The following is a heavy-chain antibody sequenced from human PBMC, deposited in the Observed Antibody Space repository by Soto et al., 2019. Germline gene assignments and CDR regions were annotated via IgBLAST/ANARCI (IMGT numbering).Heavy chain of an antibody. D-gene: IGHD2-15*01. CDR2: IYYSGST. CDR1: GGSISSYY. Sequence: SETLSLTCTVSGGSISSYYWSWIRQPPGKGLEWIGYIYYSGSTNYNPSLKSRVTISVDTSKNQFSLKLSSVTAADTAVYYCARQLGYCSGGSCYSWVGAFDIWGQGTMVTVSS. V-gene: IGHV4-59*01. J-gene: IGHJ3*02. CDR3: ARQLGYCSGGSCYSWVGAFDI.